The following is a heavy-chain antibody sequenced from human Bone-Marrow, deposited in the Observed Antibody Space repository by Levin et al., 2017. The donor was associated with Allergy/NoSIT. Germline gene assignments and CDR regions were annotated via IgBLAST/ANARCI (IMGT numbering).Heavy chain of an antibody. Sequence: SETLSLTCTVSGGSISSRDYYWSWIRQHPGKGLELIGYISYSGSTYYNPSLKSRLTISVDTSKNQFYLNLSSVTAADTALYYCARDDYFDTSAFPNWGQGTLVTVSS. D-gene: IGHD3-22*01. J-gene: IGHJ4*02. CDR1: GGSISSRDYY. V-gene: IGHV4-31*03. CDR2: ISYSGST. CDR3: ARDDYFDTSAFPN.